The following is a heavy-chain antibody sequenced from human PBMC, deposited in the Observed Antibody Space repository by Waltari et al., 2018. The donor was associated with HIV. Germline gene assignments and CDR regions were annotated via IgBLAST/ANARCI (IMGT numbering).Heavy chain of an antibody. D-gene: IGHD6-13*01. CDR1: GGSISSNY. J-gene: IGHJ2*01. Sequence: QVQLQESGPGLVKPSETLSLTCTVSGGSISSNYWSWIRQPPGKGLEWIGYIYYSGSTNYNPSLKSRVTISVDTSKNQFSLKLSSVTAADTAVYYCARDRGSSSWRHWYFDLWGRGTLVTVSS. CDR2: IYYSGST. V-gene: IGHV4-59*01. CDR3: ARDRGSSSWRHWYFDL.